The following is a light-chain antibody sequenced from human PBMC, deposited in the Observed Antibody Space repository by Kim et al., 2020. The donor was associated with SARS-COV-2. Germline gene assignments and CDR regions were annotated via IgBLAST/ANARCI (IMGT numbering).Light chain of an antibody. CDR1: QSVSSN. CDR3: QQYNNWPGT. J-gene: IGKJ1*01. CDR2: GAS. Sequence: VSPGERPTPSCRARQSVSSNLAWYQQKPGQAPRLLIYGASTRATGIPARFSGSGSGTEFTLTISSLQSEDFAVYYCQQYNNWPGTFGQGTKVDIK. V-gene: IGKV3-15*01.